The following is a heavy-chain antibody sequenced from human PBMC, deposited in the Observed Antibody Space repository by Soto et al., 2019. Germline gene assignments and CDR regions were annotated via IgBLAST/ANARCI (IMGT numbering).Heavy chain of an antibody. D-gene: IGHD3-10*01. Sequence: EVQLVESGGGLVQPGGSLRLSCAASGFTFSSYSMNWVRQAPGKGLEWVSYISSSSSTIYYADSVKGRFTISRDNAKNSLYLQMNSLRDEDTAAYYCARGTVRGVHNWFDPWGQGTLVTVSS. CDR3: ARGTVRGVHNWFDP. CDR2: ISSSSSTI. J-gene: IGHJ5*02. CDR1: GFTFSSYS. V-gene: IGHV3-48*02.